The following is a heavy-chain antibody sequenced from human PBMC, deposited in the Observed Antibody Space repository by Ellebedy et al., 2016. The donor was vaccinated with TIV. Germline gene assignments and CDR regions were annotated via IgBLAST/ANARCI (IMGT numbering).Heavy chain of an antibody. V-gene: IGHV3-30*03. CDR2: ISYDGSNK. CDR3: ARDVDWFTLDY. Sequence: GESLKISXAASGFTFSSYGMHWVRQAPGKGLEWVAVISYDGSNKYYADSVKGRFTISRDNSKNTLYLQMNSLRAEDTAVYYCARDVDWFTLDYWGQGTLVTVSS. D-gene: IGHD3-9*01. CDR1: GFTFSSYG. J-gene: IGHJ4*02.